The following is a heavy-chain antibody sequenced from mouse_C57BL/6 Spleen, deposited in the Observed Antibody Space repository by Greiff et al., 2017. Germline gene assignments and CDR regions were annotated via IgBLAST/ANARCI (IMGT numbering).Heavy chain of an antibody. CDR2: ISDGGSYT. Sequence: EVHLVESGGGLVKPGGSLKLSCAASGFTFSSYAMSWVRQTPEKRLEWVATISDGGSYTYYPDNVTGRFTISRENAKNNLYLHMIHLKSEDTAMYDSAIGGSGYPHEFDYWGQGTTLTVSS. V-gene: IGHV5-4*01. D-gene: IGHD3-2*02. J-gene: IGHJ2*01. CDR1: GFTFSSYA. CDR3: AIGGSGYPHEFDY.